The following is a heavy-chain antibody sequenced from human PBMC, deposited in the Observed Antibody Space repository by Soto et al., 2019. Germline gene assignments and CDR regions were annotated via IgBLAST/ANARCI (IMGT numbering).Heavy chain of an antibody. CDR3: ARGSRREYYDFWSGYYNGVDY. J-gene: IGHJ4*02. Sequence: GGSLRLSCAASGFTFSSYAMHWVRQAPGKGLEWVAVISYDGSNKYYADSVKGRFTISRDNSKNTLYLQMNSLRAEDTAVYYCARGSRREYYDFWSGYYNGVDYWGQGTLVTVSS. D-gene: IGHD3-3*01. CDR1: GFTFSSYA. CDR2: ISYDGSNK. V-gene: IGHV3-30-3*01.